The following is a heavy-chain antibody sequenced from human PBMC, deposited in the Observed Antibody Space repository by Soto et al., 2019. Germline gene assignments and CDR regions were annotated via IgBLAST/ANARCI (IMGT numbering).Heavy chain of an antibody. V-gene: IGHV3-23*01. D-gene: IGHD1-20*01. Sequence: EVQLLESGGGLVKPGGSLRLSCAASGFTFSSYTMSWVRQAPGKGLEWVSAISGSGGSTYYEDSVKGRFTISSDNSKNTLHLQMNSLRAEDTAVYYCASPGNNAYYPYDMDVWGQGTTVTVSS. CDR3: ASPGNNAYYPYDMDV. J-gene: IGHJ6*02. CDR2: ISGSGGST. CDR1: GFTFSSYT.